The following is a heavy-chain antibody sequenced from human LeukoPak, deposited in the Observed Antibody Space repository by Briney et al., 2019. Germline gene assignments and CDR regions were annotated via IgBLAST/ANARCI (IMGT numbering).Heavy chain of an antibody. J-gene: IGHJ4*02. CDR1: GYTFTGYY. CDR2: INPNSGGT. Sequence: ASVKVSCKASGYTFTGYYMHWVPQAPGQGLEWMGWINPNSGGTNYAQKFQGRVTMTRDTSISTAYMELSRLRSDDTAVYYCARGPGIAAAGRDDYWGQGTLVTVSS. CDR3: ARGPGIAAAGRDDY. V-gene: IGHV1-2*02. D-gene: IGHD6-13*01.